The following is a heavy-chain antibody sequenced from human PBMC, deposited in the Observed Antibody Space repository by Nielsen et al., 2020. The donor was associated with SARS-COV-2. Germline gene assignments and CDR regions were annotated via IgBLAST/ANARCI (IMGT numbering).Heavy chain of an antibody. Sequence: ASVKVSCKASGYTFTNNYMHWVRQAPGQGLEWMGLINPTNGGTTYAQKFQGRVTISRDNANSSLYLQLTSLTVEDTAVYYCARDGTNSHLDYWGQGTLVTVSS. J-gene: IGHJ4*02. V-gene: IGHV1-46*01. D-gene: IGHD2/OR15-2a*01. CDR2: INPTNGGT. CDR1: GYTFTNNY. CDR3: ARDGTNSHLDY.